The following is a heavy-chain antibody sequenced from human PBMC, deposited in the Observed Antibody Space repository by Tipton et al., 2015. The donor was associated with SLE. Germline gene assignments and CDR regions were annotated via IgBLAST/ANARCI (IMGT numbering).Heavy chain of an antibody. D-gene: IGHD4-17*01. CDR2: INAYNGNT. CDR3: ATGDDYGDYWYFDY. CDR1: GYTLSSYG. V-gene: IGHV1-18*01. J-gene: IGHJ4*02. Sequence: QLVQSGAEVKKPGASVKVSCGASGYTLSSYGISWVRQAPGQGLEWMGWINAYNGNTNYAQKFQGRVTMTTDTSSSTAYMELRSLRSDDTAVYYCATGDDYGDYWYFDYWGQGTLVTVSS.